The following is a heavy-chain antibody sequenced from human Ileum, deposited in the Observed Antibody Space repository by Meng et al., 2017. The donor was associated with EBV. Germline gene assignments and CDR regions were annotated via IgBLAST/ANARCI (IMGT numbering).Heavy chain of an antibody. CDR1: GGSISSGGHS. J-gene: IGHJ4*02. Sequence: LPLQEDGSGLVKPSQTLSLTCPVFGGSISSGGHSWSWSRQPPGKGLEWIGDIQHSGSTYYNPSLKSRVTISVDRSRNQFSLKLSSVTAADTAVYYCARAHPVVYFFDYWGQGTLVTVSS. D-gene: IGHD4-23*01. CDR2: IQHSGST. V-gene: IGHV4-30-2*01. CDR3: ARAHPVVYFFDY.